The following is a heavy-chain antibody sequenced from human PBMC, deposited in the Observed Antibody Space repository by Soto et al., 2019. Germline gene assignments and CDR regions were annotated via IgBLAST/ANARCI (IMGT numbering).Heavy chain of an antibody. V-gene: IGHV4-39*01. J-gene: IGHJ6*02. CDR3: ASQDSYYYYYGMDV. CDR2: IYYSGST. Sequence: PSATLSLTFTVSGRSISSSSYYRGWIRQHPGKGLEWIGSIYYSGSTYHEPSLKSRATTSVDTSKNQFSLMLSSVTAADTAVYYCASQDSYYYYYGMDVWGQGTTVS. D-gene: IGHD2-15*01. CDR1: GRSISSSSYY.